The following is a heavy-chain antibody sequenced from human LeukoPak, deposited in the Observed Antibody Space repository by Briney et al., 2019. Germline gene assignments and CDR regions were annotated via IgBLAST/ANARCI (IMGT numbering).Heavy chain of an antibody. CDR2: IFYTGKT. D-gene: IGHD4-23*01. Sequence: SETLSLTCTVSGGSVYTSDYYWGWVRQPPGKGPEWIGDIFYTGKTNYNPSLKSRVSISIDTPKNQFSLKLSSVTAADTAVYYCARDNYGGNSGPYYFDYWGQGTLVTVSS. J-gene: IGHJ4*02. V-gene: IGHV4-61*08. CDR1: GGSVYTSDYY. CDR3: ARDNYGGNSGPYYFDY.